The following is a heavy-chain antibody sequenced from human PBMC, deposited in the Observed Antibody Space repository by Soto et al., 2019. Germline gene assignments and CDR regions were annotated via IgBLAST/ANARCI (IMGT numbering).Heavy chain of an antibody. CDR3: ATWRTYSGSYCFDY. CDR2: IIPMYDSA. Sequence: QVQLVQSGAELKKPGSSVNVSCAASGGTFKTYTINWVRQAPGQGLEWIGQIIPMYDSANYAQRFQGRVTIIAEKSTNIAYMELSGLRSEDTALYYCATWRTYSGSYCFDYWGQGTLVSVSS. V-gene: IGHV1-69*06. J-gene: IGHJ4*02. D-gene: IGHD1-26*01. CDR1: GGTFKTYT.